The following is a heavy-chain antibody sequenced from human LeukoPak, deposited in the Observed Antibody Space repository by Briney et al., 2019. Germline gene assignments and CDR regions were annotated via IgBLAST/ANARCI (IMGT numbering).Heavy chain of an antibody. D-gene: IGHD1-20*01. V-gene: IGHV4-39*07. Sequence: SETLSLTCTVSGGSISSSSYYRGWIRQPPGKGLEWIGSIYYSGSTYYNPSLKSRVTISVDTSKNQFSLKLSSVTAADTAVYYCAREGGDLTGTTLWFDPWGQGTLVTVSS. J-gene: IGHJ5*02. CDR3: AREGGDLTGTTLWFDP. CDR1: GGSISSSSYY. CDR2: IYYSGST.